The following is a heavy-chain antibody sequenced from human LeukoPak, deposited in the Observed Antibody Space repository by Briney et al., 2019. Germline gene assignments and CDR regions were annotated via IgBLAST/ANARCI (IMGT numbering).Heavy chain of an antibody. CDR2: ISAYNGNT. D-gene: IGHD3/OR15-3a*01. CDR1: GYTFTNYD. Sequence: ASVKVSCKASGYTFTNYDINWVRQAPGQGLEWMGWISAYNGNTNYAQKLQGRVTMTTDTSTSTAYMELRSLRSDDTAVYYCARDREGLNYFDDWGQGTLATVSS. J-gene: IGHJ4*02. CDR3: ARDREGLNYFDD. V-gene: IGHV1-18*01.